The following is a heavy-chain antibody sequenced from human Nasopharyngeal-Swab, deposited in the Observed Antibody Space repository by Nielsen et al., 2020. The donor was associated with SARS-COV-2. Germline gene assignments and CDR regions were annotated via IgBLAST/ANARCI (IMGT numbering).Heavy chain of an antibody. CDR2: IRWNSDEVI. CDR1: GFTFDQYA. CDR3: AKDMGGYTGYDDYFYGLDV. D-gene: IGHD5-12*01. J-gene: IGHJ6*02. V-gene: IGHV3-9*01. Sequence: SLKISCAASGFTFDQYAMHWVRQAPGKGLECVSGIRWNSDEVISYADSVKGRFTISRDNAKNALYLQMDSLRPEDTALYYCAKDMGGYTGYDDYFYGLDVWGQGTTVTVSS.